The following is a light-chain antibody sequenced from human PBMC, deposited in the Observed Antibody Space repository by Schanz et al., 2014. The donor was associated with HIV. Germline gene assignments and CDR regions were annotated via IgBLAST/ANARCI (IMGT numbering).Light chain of an antibody. CDR2: AAS. J-gene: IGKJ4*01. Sequence: DIQMTQSPSSLSASVGDSVTITCRASQDIKDYLAWYQQKAGKIPKLLIYAASTLQSGVPSRFSGSGSGTDFTLTISSLQSEDFATYYCQQYGSLPLTFGGGTQVDI. CDR1: QDIKDY. V-gene: IGKV1-16*01. CDR3: QQYGSLPLT.